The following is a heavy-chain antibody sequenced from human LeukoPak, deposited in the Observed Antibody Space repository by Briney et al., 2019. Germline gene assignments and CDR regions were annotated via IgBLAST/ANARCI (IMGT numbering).Heavy chain of an antibody. J-gene: IGHJ4*02. CDR1: GGSISSYY. D-gene: IGHD2-21*02. Sequence: SETLSLTCTVSGGSISSYYWSWIRQHPGKGLEWIGYIYYSGSTYYNPSLKSRVTISVDTSKNQFSLKLSSVTAADTAVYYCARIVVVTAIGFGAGGAKYCFDYWGQGTLVTVSS. V-gene: IGHV4-59*08. CDR2: IYYSGST. CDR3: ARIVVVTAIGFGAGGAKYCFDY.